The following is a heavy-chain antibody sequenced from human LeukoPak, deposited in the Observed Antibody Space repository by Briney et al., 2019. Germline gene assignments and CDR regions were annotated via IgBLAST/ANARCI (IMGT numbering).Heavy chain of an antibody. D-gene: IGHD3-16*01. J-gene: IGHJ4*02. V-gene: IGHV6-1*01. CDR1: GDSVSSNSAA. CDR3: AWGNYYFDY. CDR2: TYYRSQWHN. Sequence: SQTLPLACAISGDSVSSNSAAWNWIRQSPSRGLEWLGRTYYRSQWHNEYAVSVKSRITINPDTSKNQFSLQLNSVTPEDTAVYFCAWGNYYFDYWGQGILVTVSS.